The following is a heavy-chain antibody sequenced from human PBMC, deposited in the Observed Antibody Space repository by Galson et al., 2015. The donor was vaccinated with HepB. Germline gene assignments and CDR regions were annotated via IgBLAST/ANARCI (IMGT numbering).Heavy chain of an antibody. J-gene: IGHJ3*02. CDR2: IIPILGIA. CDR1: GGTFSSYT. V-gene: IGHV1-69*04. Sequence: SVKVSCKASGGTFSSYTISWVRQAPGQGLEWMGRIIPILGIANYAQKFQGRVTITADKSTSTAYMELSSLRSEDTAVYYCARDVGTSCYVCLGDAFDIWGQGTMVTVSS. D-gene: IGHD2-2*01. CDR3: ARDVGTSCYVCLGDAFDI.